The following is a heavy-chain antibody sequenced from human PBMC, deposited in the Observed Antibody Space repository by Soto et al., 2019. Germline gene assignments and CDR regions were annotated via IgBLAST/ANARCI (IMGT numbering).Heavy chain of an antibody. CDR1: GFTFSSYW. Sequence: EVQLVESGGGLVQPGGSLRLSCAASGFTFSSYWMHWVRQAPGKGLVWVSRINSDGSSTSYADSVKGRFTISRDNAKNPLYLQMNSLRAEDTAVYYCAREGDNWNWDFDYWGQGTLVTVSS. CDR3: AREGDNWNWDFDY. CDR2: INSDGSST. D-gene: IGHD1-7*01. J-gene: IGHJ4*02. V-gene: IGHV3-74*01.